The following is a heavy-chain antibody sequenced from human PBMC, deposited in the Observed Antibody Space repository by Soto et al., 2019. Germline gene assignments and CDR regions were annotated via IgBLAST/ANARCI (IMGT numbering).Heavy chain of an antibody. J-gene: IGHJ6*02. V-gene: IGHV1-69*01. CDR1: GGTFSSYA. CDR3: ARDRYYDSSGSSSEYYGMDV. Sequence: QVQLVQSGAEVKKPGSSVKVSCKASGGTFSSYAIIWVRQAPGQGLEWMGGIIPIVGTANYAQKFQGRVTITADESTSTAYIELSSLISEDTAVYYCARDRYYDSSGSSSEYYGMDVWGQGTTVTVSS. CDR2: IIPIVGTA. D-gene: IGHD3-22*01.